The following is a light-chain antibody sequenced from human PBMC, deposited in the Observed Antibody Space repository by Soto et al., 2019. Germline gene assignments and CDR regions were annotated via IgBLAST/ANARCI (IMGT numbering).Light chain of an antibody. J-gene: IGKJ5*01. V-gene: IGKV3-11*01. CDR3: QQRSNWPPLT. Sequence: EIVLTQSPATLSLSPGERATLSCRASQSVSSFLGWYQQKPGQAPRLLIFDASNRATGVPARFSGSGSGTDFTLTISSLEPEDFAVYYCQQRSNWPPLTFGQGTRLENK. CDR1: QSVSSF. CDR2: DAS.